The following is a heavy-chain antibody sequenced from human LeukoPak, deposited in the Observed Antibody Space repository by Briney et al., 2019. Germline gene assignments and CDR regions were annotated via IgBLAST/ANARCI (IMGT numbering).Heavy chain of an antibody. J-gene: IGHJ6*04. D-gene: IGHD6-13*01. V-gene: IGHV1-18*04. Sequence: ASVKVSCKASGYTFTSYGISWVRQAPGQGLEWMGWISAYNGNTNYAQKLQGRVTMTTDTSTSTAYMELRSLRSDDTAVYYCARSAAAVPDYYYYYGMDVWGKGTTVTVSS. CDR2: ISAYNGNT. CDR3: ARSAAAVPDYYYYYGMDV. CDR1: GYTFTSYG.